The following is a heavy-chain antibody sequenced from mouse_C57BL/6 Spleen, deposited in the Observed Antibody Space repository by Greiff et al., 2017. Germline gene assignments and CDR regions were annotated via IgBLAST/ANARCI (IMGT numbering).Heavy chain of an antibody. CDR2: IYPGSGNT. V-gene: IGHV1-76*01. CDR3: AKGDDGAWFAY. CDR1: GYTFTDYY. D-gene: IGHD2-12*01. J-gene: IGHJ3*01. Sequence: VQRVESGAELVRPGASVKLSCKASGYTFTDYYINWVKQRPGQGLEWIARIYPGSGNTYYNEKFKGKATLTAEKSSSTAYMQLSSLTSEDSAVYFCAKGDDGAWFAYWGQGTLVTVSA.